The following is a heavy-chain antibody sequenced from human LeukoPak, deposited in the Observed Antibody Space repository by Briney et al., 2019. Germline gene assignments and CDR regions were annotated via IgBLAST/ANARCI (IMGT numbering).Heavy chain of an antibody. CDR2: MNPNSGNT. J-gene: IGHJ5*02. V-gene: IGHV1-8*03. CDR1: GYTFTSYD. Sequence: ASVKVSCKASGYTFTSYDINWVRQATGQGLEWMGWMNPNSGNTGYAQKFQGRVTITRNTSISTAYMELSSLRSEDTAVYYCARGGSSGYYYVSRKNWFDPWGQGTLVTVSS. D-gene: IGHD3-22*01. CDR3: ARGGSSGYYYVSRKNWFDP.